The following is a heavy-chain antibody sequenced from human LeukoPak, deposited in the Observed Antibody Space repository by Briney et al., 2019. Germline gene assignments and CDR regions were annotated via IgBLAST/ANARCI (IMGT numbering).Heavy chain of an antibody. J-gene: IGHJ4*02. CDR3: ARVEQQLPRFGY. CDR1: GFTVSNNY. CDR2: IYSGGST. D-gene: IGHD6-13*01. V-gene: IGHV3-53*01. Sequence: PGGSLRLSCAASGFTVSNNYMSWVRQAPGKGLEWVSVIYSGGSTYYADSVKGRFTISRDNSKNTLYLQMNSMGVEDTAVYYCARVEQQLPRFGYWGQGTLVTVSS.